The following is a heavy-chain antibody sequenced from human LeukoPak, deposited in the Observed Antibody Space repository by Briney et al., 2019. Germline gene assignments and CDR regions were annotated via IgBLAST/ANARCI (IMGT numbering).Heavy chain of an antibody. CDR2: INPNSGGT. CDR1: GYAFSDYY. Sequence: EAAVKVSCRASGYAFSDYYIHWVRHAPGQGLEWIGRINPNSGGTNFAQNFQGRVTMTRDTSISTAYMQLTTLTSDDTAVYYCARGTYYYDSASEYFQHWGQGTLVTVSS. D-gene: IGHD3-10*01. J-gene: IGHJ1*01. CDR3: ARGTYYYDSASEYFQH. V-gene: IGHV1-2*02.